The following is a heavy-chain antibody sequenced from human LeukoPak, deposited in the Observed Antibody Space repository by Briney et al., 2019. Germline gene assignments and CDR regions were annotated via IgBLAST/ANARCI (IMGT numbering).Heavy chain of an antibody. CDR3: AACSGGGCHAFDH. V-gene: IGHV4-30-2*06. D-gene: IGHD2-15*01. CDR1: DVSISSGGYY. CDR2: IYHDGNT. Sequence: PSETLSLTCSVSDVSISSGGYYWGWIRQSPGKGLEWIGNIYHDGNTYYNPSLRSRVTISIDRSKNQFSLNLRSLTAADTAVYYCAACSGGGCHAFDHWGQGNLVTVSS. J-gene: IGHJ4*02.